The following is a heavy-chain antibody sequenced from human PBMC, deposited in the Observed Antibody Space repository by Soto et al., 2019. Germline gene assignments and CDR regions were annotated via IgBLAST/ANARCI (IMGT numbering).Heavy chain of an antibody. Sequence: SETLSLTCTVSGGSTRSGGYYWSWVRQNPRRGLEWIGNIYYSGNTYYNPSLKSRLTISVDTSKNQFSLNLSSVTAADTAVYYCARDRLMATAGTARHYFGLDVWGQGTTVTVSS. V-gene: IGHV4-31*03. D-gene: IGHD5-18*01. CDR2: IYYSGNT. J-gene: IGHJ6*02. CDR1: GGSTRSGGYY. CDR3: ARDRLMATAGTARHYFGLDV.